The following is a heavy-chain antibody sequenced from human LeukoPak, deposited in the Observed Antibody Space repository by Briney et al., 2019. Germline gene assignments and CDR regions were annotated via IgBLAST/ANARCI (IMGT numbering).Heavy chain of an antibody. CDR1: GFTFRSYG. CDR2: ITSTGTA. CDR3: AKAPVTTCRGAFCYPFDY. Sequence: GGTLRLSCAASGFTFRSYGMGWVRQAPGKGLEWVSSITSTGTANYADSVKDRFVISRDNSKDTLFLQMNRLRPEDAAVYYCAKAPVTTCRGAFCYPFDYWGLGTLVTVSS. D-gene: IGHD2-15*01. J-gene: IGHJ4*02. V-gene: IGHV3-23*01.